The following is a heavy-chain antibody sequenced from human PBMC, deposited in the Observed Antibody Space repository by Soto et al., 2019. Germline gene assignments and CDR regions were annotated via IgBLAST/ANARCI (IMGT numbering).Heavy chain of an antibody. V-gene: IGHV3-48*02. J-gene: IGHJ4*02. CDR1: GFTFSSYS. CDR2: ISSSSSTI. Sequence: EVQLVESGGGLVQPGGSLRLSCAASGFTFSSYSMNWVRQAPGKGLEWVSYISSSSSTIYYADSVKGRFTISRDNAKKSLYLQMNSLRDEDTAVYYCARDPKGYGDYWGGFDYWGQGTLVTVSS. D-gene: IGHD4-17*01. CDR3: ARDPKGYGDYWGGFDY.